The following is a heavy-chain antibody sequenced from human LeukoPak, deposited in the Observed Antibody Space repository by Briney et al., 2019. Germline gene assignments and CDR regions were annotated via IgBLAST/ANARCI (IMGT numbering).Heavy chain of an antibody. CDR2: INSDGSST. CDR1: GFTFSNYW. V-gene: IGHV3-74*01. D-gene: IGHD6-13*01. CDR3: ARRGAAAGTGGY. J-gene: IGHJ4*02. Sequence: GGSLRLSCAASGFTFSNYWMHWVRQVPGEGLVWVSRINSDGSSTSYADSVKGRFTISRDNAKNTLYLQMNSLRAEDTAVYYCARRGAAAGTGGYWGQGTLVTVSS.